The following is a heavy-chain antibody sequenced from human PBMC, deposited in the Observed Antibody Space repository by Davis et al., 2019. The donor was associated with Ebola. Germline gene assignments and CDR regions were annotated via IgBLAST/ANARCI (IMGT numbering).Heavy chain of an antibody. CDR1: GFTFRDSY. CDR3: ARHAFLDV. Sequence: PGRSLRLSCAASGFTFRDSYMNWIRQAPGKGLEWISYISSSSSYTDYADSVKGRFTVTRDDSKNSLYLEMNSLRAEDTGVYYCARHAFLDVWGKGTTVTVSS. CDR2: ISSSSSYT. V-gene: IGHV3-11*06. J-gene: IGHJ6*04. D-gene: IGHD3-3*02.